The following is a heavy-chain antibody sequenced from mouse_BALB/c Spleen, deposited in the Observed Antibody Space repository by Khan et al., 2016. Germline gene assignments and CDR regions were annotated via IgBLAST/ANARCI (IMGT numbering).Heavy chain of an antibody. CDR1: AYTFTEYI. CDR3: ARHDGNPHYAMDY. Sequence: QVQLQQPGAGLVKPGASVKLSCKASAYTFTEYIIHWVKQRSGQGLEWIRWFYPLSGSIKYNEKFKDKATLTADKSSSTVYMELSRLTSEDSAVDFGARHDGNPHYAMDYWGQGTSVTVSA. J-gene: IGHJ4*01. V-gene: IGHV1-62-2*01. CDR2: FYPLSGSI. D-gene: IGHD2-1*01.